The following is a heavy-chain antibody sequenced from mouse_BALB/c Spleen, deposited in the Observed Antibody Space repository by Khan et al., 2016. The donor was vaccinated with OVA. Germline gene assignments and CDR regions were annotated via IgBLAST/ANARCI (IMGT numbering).Heavy chain of an antibody. V-gene: IGHV9-3-1*01. CDR1: GHTFTKYG. CDR2: INTYTGEP. CDR3: ERPPYFSCVMDN. D-gene: IGHD2-10*01. Sequence: QIQLVQSGPELKKPGETVKISCKASGHTFTKYGMNWVKQAPGKGLKWMGWINTYTGEPTYADDFNGRFAFSLETSASTAYLQINNLKNEDTATYFCERPPYFSCVMDNWGQGTSVTVSS. J-gene: IGHJ4*01.